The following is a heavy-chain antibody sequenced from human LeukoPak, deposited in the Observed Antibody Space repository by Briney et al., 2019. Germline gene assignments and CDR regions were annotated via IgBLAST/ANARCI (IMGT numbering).Heavy chain of an antibody. J-gene: IGHJ4*02. CDR3: ARQGDAVPYDS. Sequence: GESLKISCKGSGYRFTNYWIGWVRQMPGKGLEWMAIIYPGGSDTKYSPSFQGQVTLSVDRSISTAYLQRSSLRASDTAIYFCARQGDAVPYDSWGQGALVTVSS. V-gene: IGHV5-51*01. D-gene: IGHD6-6*01. CDR2: IYPGGSDT. CDR1: GYRFTNYW.